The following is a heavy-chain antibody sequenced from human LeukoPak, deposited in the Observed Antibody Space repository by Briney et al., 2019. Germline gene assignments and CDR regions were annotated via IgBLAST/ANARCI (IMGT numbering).Heavy chain of an antibody. D-gene: IGHD3-9*01. CDR3: AKDISQSESYYDILTGYTIYYYYYGMDV. Sequence: GGSLRLSCPASGFTFDDYAMHWVRQAPGKGLEWVSLISGDGGSTYYADSVKGRFTISRDNSKNSLYLQMNSLRTEDTALYYCAKDISQSESYYDILTGYTIYYYYYGMDVWGQGTTVTVSS. J-gene: IGHJ6*02. CDR1: GFTFDDYA. CDR2: ISGDGGST. V-gene: IGHV3-43*02.